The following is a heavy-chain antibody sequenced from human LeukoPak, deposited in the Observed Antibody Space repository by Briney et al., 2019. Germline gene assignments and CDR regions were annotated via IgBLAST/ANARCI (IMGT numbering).Heavy chain of an antibody. Sequence: PGGSLRLSCAASGFTFSSYGMPWVRQAPGKGLEWVAVISYDGSNKYYADSVKGRFTISRDNSKNTLYLQMNSLRAEDTAVYYCAKEDIATYWGQGTLVTVSS. CDR1: GFTFSSYG. V-gene: IGHV3-30*18. CDR2: ISYDGSNK. CDR3: AKEDIATY. J-gene: IGHJ4*02. D-gene: IGHD5-12*01.